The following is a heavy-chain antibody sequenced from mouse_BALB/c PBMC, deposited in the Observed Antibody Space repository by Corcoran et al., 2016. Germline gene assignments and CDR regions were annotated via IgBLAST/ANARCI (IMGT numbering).Heavy chain of an antibody. CDR2: INTYTGEP. J-gene: IGHJ3*01. CDR1: GYTFTNYG. V-gene: IGHV9-1*02. D-gene: IGHD1-1*01. Sequence: QIQLVQSGPELKKPGETVKISCKASGYTFTNYGMNWVKQAPGKGLKWMGWINTYTGEPTYADDFKGRFAFSLETSASTAYLQINNLKNEDMATYFCARGDYGSSSLFAYWGQGTLVTVSA. CDR3: ARGDYGSSSLFAY.